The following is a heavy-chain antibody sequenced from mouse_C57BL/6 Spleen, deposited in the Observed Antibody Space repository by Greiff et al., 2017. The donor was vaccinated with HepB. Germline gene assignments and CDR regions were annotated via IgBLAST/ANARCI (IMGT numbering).Heavy chain of an antibody. D-gene: IGHD1-1*01. Sequence: DVKLQESGPGLVKPSQSLSLTCSVTGYSITSGYYWNWIRHFPGNKLEWTGYISYDGSNNYNPSLKNRISITLDTSKNQFFLKLNSVTTEDTATYYCARGVTTVDWYFDVWGTGTTVTVSS. J-gene: IGHJ1*03. V-gene: IGHV3-6*01. CDR3: ARGVTTVDWYFDV. CDR1: GYSITSGYY. CDR2: ISYDGSN.